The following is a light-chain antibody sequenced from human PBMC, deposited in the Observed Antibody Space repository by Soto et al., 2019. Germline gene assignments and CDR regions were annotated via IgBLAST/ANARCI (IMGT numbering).Light chain of an antibody. V-gene: IGLV2-14*01. J-gene: IGLJ1*01. CDR3: SSYTIFSTYV. Sequence: QSVLTQPASVSGSPGQSITISCTGTSSDVGGYNYVSWYQQHPGKAPKLMIYEVSDRPSGVSNRFSGSKSGNTASLTTSGLQADDEADYYCSSYTIFSTYVFGTGTKVTVL. CDR1: SSDVGGYNY. CDR2: EVS.